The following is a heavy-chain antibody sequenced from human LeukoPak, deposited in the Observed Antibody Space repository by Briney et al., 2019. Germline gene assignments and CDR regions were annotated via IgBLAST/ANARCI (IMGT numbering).Heavy chain of an antibody. CDR1: GGTFSIYA. CDR2: IIPIFGTT. J-gene: IGHJ6*03. Sequence: ASVKVSCKASGGTFSIYALSWVRQAPGQGLEWMGGIIPIFGTTNYAQKFQGRVTITADNSTSTAYMELSSLRSEDTAMYYCARDPYCSSTSCYRNYYYMDVWGKGTTVTVSS. D-gene: IGHD2-2*01. CDR3: ARDPYCSSTSCYRNYYYMDV. V-gene: IGHV1-69*06.